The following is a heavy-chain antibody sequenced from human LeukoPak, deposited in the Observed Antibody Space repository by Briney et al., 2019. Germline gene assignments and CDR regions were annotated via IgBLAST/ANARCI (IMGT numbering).Heavy chain of an antibody. CDR1: GFTFSDYY. D-gene: IGHD2-2*01. Sequence: TAGGSLRFSCAASGFTFSDYYMSWIRQAPGKGLEWVSYISSSGSTIYYADSVKGRFTISRDNAKNSLYLQMNILRAEDTAVYYCARDSDDQLHMIWGQGTMVTVSS. V-gene: IGHV3-11*04. CDR3: ARDSDDQLHMI. J-gene: IGHJ3*02. CDR2: ISSSGSTI.